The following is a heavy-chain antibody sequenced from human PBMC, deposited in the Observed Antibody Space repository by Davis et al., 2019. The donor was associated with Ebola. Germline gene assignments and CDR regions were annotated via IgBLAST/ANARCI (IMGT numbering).Heavy chain of an antibody. D-gene: IGHD5-18*01. V-gene: IGHV3-33*01. Sequence: GGSLRLSCAAPGFTFSSYGMHWVRQPPGKGLEWVAVIWYDGSNKYYADSVKGRFTISRDNSKNTLYLQMNSLRAEDTAVYYCARINSYGDFDYWGQGTLVTVSS. CDR2: IWYDGSNK. CDR1: GFTFSSYG. J-gene: IGHJ4*02. CDR3: ARINSYGDFDY.